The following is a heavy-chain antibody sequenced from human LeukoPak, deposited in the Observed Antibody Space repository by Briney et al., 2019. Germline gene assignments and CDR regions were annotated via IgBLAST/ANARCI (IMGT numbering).Heavy chain of an antibody. V-gene: IGHV5-51*01. CDR1: GYSFTSYC. J-gene: IGHJ4*02. D-gene: IGHD3-22*01. CDR3: ARPSSDYYDSSGYSYFDY. Sequence: GESLKISWKGSGYSFTSYCSGWGRQMPGKGREWMGIFYPGDSDTRYSPSCQGQVTISAPKSISTPYLQWSSLKASDTAMYYCARPSSDYYDSSGYSYFDYWGQGTLVTVSS. CDR2: FYPGDSDT.